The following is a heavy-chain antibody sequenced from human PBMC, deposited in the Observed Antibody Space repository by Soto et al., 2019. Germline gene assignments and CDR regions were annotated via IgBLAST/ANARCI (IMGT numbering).Heavy chain of an antibody. V-gene: IGHV1-2*04. Sequence: QVQLVQSGAEVKKPGASVKVSCKASGYTFTGYYMHWVRQAPGQGLEWMGWINPNSGGTNYAQKFQGWVTMTRDTSISTAYMELGRLRSDATAVYYCARDYYDFGSGYRGGDYYYMDVWGKATTVTVSS. CDR3: ARDYYDFGSGYRGGDYYYMDV. J-gene: IGHJ6*03. CDR2: INPNSGGT. CDR1: GYTFTGYY. D-gene: IGHD3-3*01.